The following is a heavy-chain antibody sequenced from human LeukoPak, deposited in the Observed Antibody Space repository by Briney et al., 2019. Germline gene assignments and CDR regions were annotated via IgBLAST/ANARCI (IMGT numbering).Heavy chain of an antibody. V-gene: IGHV3-53*01. CDR2: IYGGVNT. CDR1: GFTVSSNF. CDR3: ATWPGGWYGEDS. J-gene: IGHJ4*02. Sequence: GGSLRLSCAASGFTVSSNFMSWVRQAPGKGLEWVSVIYGGVNTYYADSVKGRFTISRDTSKNTLYLQMNSLRAEDTAVYYCATWPGGWYGEDSWGQGTLVTVSS. D-gene: IGHD6-19*01.